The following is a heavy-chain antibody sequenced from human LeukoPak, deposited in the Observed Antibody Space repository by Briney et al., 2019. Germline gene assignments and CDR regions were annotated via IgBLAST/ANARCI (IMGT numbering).Heavy chain of an antibody. J-gene: IGHJ4*02. D-gene: IGHD3-9*01. V-gene: IGHV3-30-3*01. CDR2: ISYDGSNK. Sequence: GGSLRLSCAASGFTFSSYAMHWVRQAPGKGLEWVAVISYDGSNKYYADSVKGRFTISRDNSKNTLYLQMNSLRAEDTAVYYCARDRSYDILAGYYPTFDYWGQGTLVSVSS. CDR1: GFTFSSYA. CDR3: ARDRSYDILAGYYPTFDY.